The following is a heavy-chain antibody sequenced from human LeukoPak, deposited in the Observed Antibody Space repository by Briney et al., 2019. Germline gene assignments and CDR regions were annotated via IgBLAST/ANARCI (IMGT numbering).Heavy chain of an antibody. J-gene: IGHJ6*04. CDR1: GGTFSSYA. Sequence: SVKVSCTASGGTFSSYAISWVRQAPGQGLEWMGGIIPIFGTANYAQKFQGRVTITADESTSTAYMELSSLRSEDTAVYYCARNGMTDSPYYYYGMDVWGKGTTVTVSS. D-gene: IGHD1-26*01. V-gene: IGHV1-69*13. CDR3: ARNGMTDSPYYYYGMDV. CDR2: IIPIFGTA.